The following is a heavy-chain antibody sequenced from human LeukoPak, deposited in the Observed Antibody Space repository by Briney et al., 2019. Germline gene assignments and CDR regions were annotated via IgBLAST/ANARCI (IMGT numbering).Heavy chain of an antibody. CDR2: ISPSGGST. CDR1: GYSFTSYN. Sequence: ASVKVSCKTSGYSFTSYNLHWVRQAPGQGLEWMGMISPSGGSTSYAQKFQGRLTMTRDMSTSTVYMDLSSLRSEDTAVYYCARDRSGSYLRWFDYWGQGTQVTVSS. CDR3: ARDRSGSYLRWFDY. V-gene: IGHV1-46*01. D-gene: IGHD1-26*01. J-gene: IGHJ4*02.